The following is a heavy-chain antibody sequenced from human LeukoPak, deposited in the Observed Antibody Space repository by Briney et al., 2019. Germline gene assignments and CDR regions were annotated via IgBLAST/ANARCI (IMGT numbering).Heavy chain of an antibody. CDR2: TYYRSKWYS. Sequence: SQTLSLTCAISGDTVSSNSAAWNWIRQSPSRGLEWLGRTYYRSKWYSDYAVSVKSRITINPDTSKNQFSLQPNSVTPEDTAVYYCARGPQVVGYYYIDEWGKGTTVTVSS. CDR1: GDTVSSNSAA. D-gene: IGHD2-15*01. V-gene: IGHV6-1*01. J-gene: IGHJ6*03. CDR3: ARGPQVVGYYYIDE.